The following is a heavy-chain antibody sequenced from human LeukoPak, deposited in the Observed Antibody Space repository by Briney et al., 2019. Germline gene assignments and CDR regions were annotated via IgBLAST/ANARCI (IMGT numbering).Heavy chain of an antibody. CDR3: VRDGGRLNFGNGASFDY. Sequence: PGRSLRLSCAASGFIFITYSMHWVRQAPGKGLEWVAVISHDGSKKYYVDSVKGRFTISRDNAKNTLYLQMNSLRAEDTAMYYCVRDGGRLNFGNGASFDYWGQGTLVTVSS. CDR1: GFIFITYS. V-gene: IGHV3-30-3*01. D-gene: IGHD3-10*01. J-gene: IGHJ4*02. CDR2: ISHDGSKK.